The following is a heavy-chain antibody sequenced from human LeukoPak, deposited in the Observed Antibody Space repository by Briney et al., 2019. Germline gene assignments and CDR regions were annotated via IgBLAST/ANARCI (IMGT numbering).Heavy chain of an antibody. V-gene: IGHV4-59*01. CDR3: ARSRTTMVRGSPNWSFDY. CDR2: IYYSGST. Sequence: PETLSLTCTVSGGSISSYYWSWIRQPPGKGLEWIGYIYYSGSTNYNPSLKSRVIISVDTSKNQFSLKLRSVTAADTAVYYCARSRTTMVRGSPNWSFDYCGQGILVTVSS. CDR1: GGSISSYY. D-gene: IGHD3-10*01. J-gene: IGHJ4*02.